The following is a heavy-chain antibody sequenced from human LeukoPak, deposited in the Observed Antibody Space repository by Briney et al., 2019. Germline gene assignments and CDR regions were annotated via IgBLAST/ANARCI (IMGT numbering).Heavy chain of an antibody. V-gene: IGHV3-66*01. J-gene: IGHJ4*02. CDR3: AIAAAGTNYYFDY. Sequence: GSLRLSCSVSGFPVSSNYMSWVRQAPGKGLEWVSVIYSGGSTYYADSVKGRFTISRDNSKNTLYLQMNSLRAEDTAVYYCAIAAAGTNYYFDYWGQGTLVTVSS. CDR2: IYSGGST. CDR1: GFPVSSNY. D-gene: IGHD6-13*01.